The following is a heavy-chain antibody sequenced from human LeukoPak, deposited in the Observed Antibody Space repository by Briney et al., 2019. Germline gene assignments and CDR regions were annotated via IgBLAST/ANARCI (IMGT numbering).Heavy chain of an antibody. CDR1: GDSINSLDL. Sequence: PSETLSLTCTVSGDSINSLDLWSWVRQPPGKGLEWIGEMYLSGTTHSNPSVKSRVTISVDTSKNQFSLKLSSVTAADTAVYYCARGRIVVVITGWYFDLWGRGTLVTVSS. V-gene: IGHV4-4*02. CDR2: MYLSGTT. D-gene: IGHD3-22*01. CDR3: ARGRIVVVITGWYFDL. J-gene: IGHJ2*01.